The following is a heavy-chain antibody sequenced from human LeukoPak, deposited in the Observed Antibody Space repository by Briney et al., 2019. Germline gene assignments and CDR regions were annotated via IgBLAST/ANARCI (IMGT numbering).Heavy chain of an antibody. V-gene: IGHV3-9*01. J-gene: IGHJ4*02. CDR3: AKGHTYGLGESYLDF. CDR1: GYTFDDNA. D-gene: IGHD5-18*01. CDR2: ISWNSGSI. Sequence: PGGSLRFTCEASGYTFDDNAMRWVRQAPGKGLEWVSAISWNSGSIGYADSVKGRFTISRDNGKNSLYLQMNSLRTEDTALYYCAKGHTYGLGESYLDFWVQGTLVSVSS.